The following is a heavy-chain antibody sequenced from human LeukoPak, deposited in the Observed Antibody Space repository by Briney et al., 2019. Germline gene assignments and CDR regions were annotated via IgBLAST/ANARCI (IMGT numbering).Heavy chain of an antibody. CDR1: GASISSYY. CDR2: IYYSGST. CDR3: ARSLGGEDAFDI. D-gene: IGHD2-21*01. J-gene: IGHJ3*02. V-gene: IGHV4-59*08. Sequence: PSQTLSLTCTVSGASISSYYWRWIRQPPGKGLEWIGYIYYSGSTNYNPSLKSRVTISVDTSKNQFSLKLSSVTAADTAVYYCARSLGGEDAFDIWGQGTMVTVSS.